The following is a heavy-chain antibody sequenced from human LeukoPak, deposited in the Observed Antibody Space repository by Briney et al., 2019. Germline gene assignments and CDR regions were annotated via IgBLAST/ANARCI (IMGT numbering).Heavy chain of an antibody. Sequence: GASVKVSCKASGGTFSSYAISWVRQAPGQGLEWMGGIIPIFGTTNYAQKFQGRVTITTDESTSTAYMELSSLRSEDTAVYYCASGEKRSNWAFDIWGQGTMVTVSS. CDR1: GGTFSSYA. J-gene: IGHJ3*02. CDR3: ASGEKRSNWAFDI. V-gene: IGHV1-69*05. D-gene: IGHD1-1*01. CDR2: IIPIFGTT.